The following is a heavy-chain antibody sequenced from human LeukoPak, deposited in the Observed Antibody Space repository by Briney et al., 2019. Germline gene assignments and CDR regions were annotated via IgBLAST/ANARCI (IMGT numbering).Heavy chain of an antibody. Sequence: GASVKVSCKASGYTFTCYYMHWVRQAPGQGLEWMGWINPNSGGTNYAQKFQGRVTMTRDTSISTAYMELSRLRSDDTAVYYCARAYSGSYSRGDYWFDPWGQGTLVTVSS. V-gene: IGHV1-2*02. J-gene: IGHJ5*02. CDR1: GYTFTCYY. D-gene: IGHD3-10*01. CDR2: INPNSGGT. CDR3: ARAYSGSYSRGDYWFDP.